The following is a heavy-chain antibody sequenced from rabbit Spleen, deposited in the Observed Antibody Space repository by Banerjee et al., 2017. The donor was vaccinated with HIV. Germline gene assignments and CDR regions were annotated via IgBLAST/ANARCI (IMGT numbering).Heavy chain of an antibody. CDR3: ARGATFAGAGYAM. CDR1: GFSFSGSYY. D-gene: IGHD6-1*01. Sequence: QEQLEESGGGLVQPEGSLTLTCTASGFSFSGSYYVCWVRQAPGKGLEWIACIHAASSGSTYYASWAKGRFTISKTSSTTVTLQMTSLTAADTATYFCARGATFAGAGYAMWGPGTLVTVS. V-gene: IGHV1S45*01. CDR2: IHAASSGST. J-gene: IGHJ4*01.